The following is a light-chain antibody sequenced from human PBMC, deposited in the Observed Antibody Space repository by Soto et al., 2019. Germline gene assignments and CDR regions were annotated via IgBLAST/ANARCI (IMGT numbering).Light chain of an antibody. J-gene: IGKJ5*01. CDR3: QQYNNWPIT. V-gene: IGKV3-15*01. CDR2: GAS. Sequence: IVMTQSAATLSVSPGERATLSWRASQSVSSNLAWYQQKPGQAPRLLIYGASTRATGIPARFSGSGSGTEFTLTISSLQSEDFAVYYCQQYNNWPITFGQGTRLEIK. CDR1: QSVSSN.